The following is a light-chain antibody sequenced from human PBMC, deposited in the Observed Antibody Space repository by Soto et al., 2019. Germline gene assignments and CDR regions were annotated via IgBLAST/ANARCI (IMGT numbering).Light chain of an antibody. V-gene: IGKV1-8*01. J-gene: IGKJ4*01. Sequence: AIRMTQSPSSLSASTGDRVTITCRASQGISSYLAWYQQKPGKAPKLLIYAPSTLQSGVPSRVSGSGSRTDFTLTISCLQSEDFATYYCQQYYSYPLTFGGGTKVEIK. CDR3: QQYYSYPLT. CDR2: APS. CDR1: QGISSY.